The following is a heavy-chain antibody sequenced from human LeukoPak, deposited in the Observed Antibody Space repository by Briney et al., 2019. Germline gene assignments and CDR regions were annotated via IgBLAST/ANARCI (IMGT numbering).Heavy chain of an antibody. V-gene: IGHV3-21*01. D-gene: IGHD1-26*01. J-gene: IGHJ5*02. CDR1: GFTFSSYS. CDR3: ARSNSGSYAWFDP. CDR2: ISSSSYI. Sequence: GGSLRLSCAASGFTFSSYSMNWVRQAPGKGLEWVSSISSSSYIYYADSVKGRFTISRDNAKNSLYLQMNSLRAEDTAVYYCARSNSGSYAWFDPWGQGTLVTVSS.